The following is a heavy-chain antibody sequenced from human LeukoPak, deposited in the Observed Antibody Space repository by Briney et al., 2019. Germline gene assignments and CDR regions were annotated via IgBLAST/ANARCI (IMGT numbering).Heavy chain of an antibody. D-gene: IGHD5-24*01. Sequence: PSQTLSLTCAVSGGSISSGGYYWSWIRQHPGKGLEWIGYIYYSGSTYYNPSLKSRVTISVDTSKNQFSLKLSSVTAADTAVYYCARESLKDERAFDYWGQGTLVTVSS. CDR3: ARESLKDERAFDY. V-gene: IGHV4-31*11. CDR2: IYYSGST. J-gene: IGHJ4*02. CDR1: GGSISSGGYY.